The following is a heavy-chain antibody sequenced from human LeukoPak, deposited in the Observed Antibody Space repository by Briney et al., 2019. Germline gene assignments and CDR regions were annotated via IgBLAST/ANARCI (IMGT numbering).Heavy chain of an antibody. CDR3: AADIVVRGYGMDV. J-gene: IGHJ6*02. CDR2: INPSGGST. V-gene: IGHV1-46*01. CDR1: GYTFTSYY. D-gene: IGHD3-10*01. Sequence: ASVKVSCKASGYTFTSYYMHWVRQAPGQGLEWMGIINPSGGSTSYAQKFQGRVTMTRDTSTSTVYMELSSLRSEDTAVYYCAADIVVRGYGMDVWGQGTTVTVSS.